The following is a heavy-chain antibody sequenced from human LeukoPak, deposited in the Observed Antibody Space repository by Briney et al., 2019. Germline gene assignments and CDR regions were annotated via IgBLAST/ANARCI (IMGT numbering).Heavy chain of an antibody. D-gene: IGHD1-26*01. J-gene: IGHJ4*02. V-gene: IGHV1-2*02. CDR3: ARVGATTLVEYYFDY. CDR1: GYTFTSYD. Sequence: VASVKVSCKASGYTFTSYDINWVRQAPGQGLEWMGWINPNSGGTNYAQKFQGRVTMTRDTSISTAYMELSRLRSDDTAVYYCARVGATTLVEYYFDYWGQGTLVTVSS. CDR2: INPNSGGT.